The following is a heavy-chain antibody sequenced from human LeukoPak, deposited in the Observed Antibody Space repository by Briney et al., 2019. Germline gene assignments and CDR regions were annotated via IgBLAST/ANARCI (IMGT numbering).Heavy chain of an antibody. V-gene: IGHV3-30*03. J-gene: IGHJ4*02. CDR3: ARGLAAAGTAPKDY. CDR2: ISYDGGKK. Sequence: LRLSCAASGFTFSSHDMHWVRQAPGKGLEWVAFISYDGGKKDYADSVKGRFTISRDNSKNTLYLQMNSLRAEDTAVYYCARGLAAAGTAPKDYWGQGTLVTVSS. D-gene: IGHD6-13*01. CDR1: GFTFSSHD.